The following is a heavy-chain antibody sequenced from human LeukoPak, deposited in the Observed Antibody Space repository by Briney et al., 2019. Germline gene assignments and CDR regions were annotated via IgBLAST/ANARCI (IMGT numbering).Heavy chain of an antibody. CDR3: ARDRVTMIRGVRILDYYCYYMDV. D-gene: IGHD3-10*01. CDR2: IKQDGSEK. J-gene: IGHJ6*03. Sequence: PGGSLRLSCAASGFTFSSYAMSWVRQAPGKGLEWVANIKQDGSEKYFVDSVKGRFTISRDNAKNSLYLQMNSLRVEDTAVYYCARDRVTMIRGVRILDYYCYYMDVWGKGATVTISS. V-gene: IGHV3-7*01. CDR1: GFTFSSYA.